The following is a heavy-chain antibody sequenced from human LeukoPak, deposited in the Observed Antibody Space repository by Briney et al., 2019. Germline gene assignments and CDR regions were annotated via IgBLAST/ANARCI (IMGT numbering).Heavy chain of an antibody. D-gene: IGHD6-19*01. J-gene: IGHJ3*02. Sequence: GGSLRLSCAASGFTVSSNYMSWVRQAPGKGLEWVSVIYSGGSTYYADSVKGRFTISRDNSKNSLYMQMETLRAEDTALYYCARAKLEPAGTGAFDIWGPGTVVTVSS. V-gene: IGHV3-53*01. CDR3: ARAKLEPAGTGAFDI. CDR2: IYSGGST. CDR1: GFTVSSNY.